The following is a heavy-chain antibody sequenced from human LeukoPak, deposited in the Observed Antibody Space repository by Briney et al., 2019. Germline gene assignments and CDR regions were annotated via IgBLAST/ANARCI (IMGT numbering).Heavy chain of an antibody. V-gene: IGHV3-23*01. CDR3: AKGGFGELNFDY. CDR1: RFTVSSYA. CDR2: IGYSGRST. J-gene: IGHJ4*02. D-gene: IGHD3-10*01. Sequence: PGGSLRLSCAASRFTVSSYAMSWVRQAPGKGLEWVSAIGYSGRSTYYADSVKGRFTISRDNSKNTLYLQMNSLRAEDTAVYYCAKGGFGELNFDYWGQGTLVTVSS.